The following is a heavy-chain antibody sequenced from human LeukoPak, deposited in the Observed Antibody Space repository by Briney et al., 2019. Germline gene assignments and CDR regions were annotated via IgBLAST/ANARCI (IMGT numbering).Heavy chain of an antibody. J-gene: IGHJ5*02. V-gene: IGHV4-39*01. Sequence: SETLSLTCTVSGGSISSSSYYWGWIRQPPGKGLEWIGSIYYSGSTYYNPSLKSRVTISVDTSKNQFSLKLSSVTAADTAVYYCARGSSSTSDFCPRFDPWGQGTLVTVSS. CDR2: IYYSGST. D-gene: IGHD2-2*01. CDR1: GGSISSSSYY. CDR3: ARGSSSTSDFCPRFDP.